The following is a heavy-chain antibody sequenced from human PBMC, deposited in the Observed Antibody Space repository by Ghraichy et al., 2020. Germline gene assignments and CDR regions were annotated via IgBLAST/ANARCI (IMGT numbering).Heavy chain of an antibody. D-gene: IGHD1-26*01. J-gene: IGHJ4*02. Sequence: GGSLRLSCAASGFTFSSYSMNWVRQAPGKGLEWVSSISSSSSYIYYADSVKGRFTISRDNAKNSLYLQMNSLRAEDTAGYYCARDEPVGATSPGVDYWGQGTLVTVSS. V-gene: IGHV3-21*01. CDR3: ARDEPVGATSPGVDY. CDR2: ISSSSSYI. CDR1: GFTFSSYS.